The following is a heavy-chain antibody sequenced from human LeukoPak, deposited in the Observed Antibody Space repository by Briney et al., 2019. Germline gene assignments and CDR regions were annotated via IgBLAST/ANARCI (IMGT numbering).Heavy chain of an antibody. Sequence: SVTVSCKASGGTFSSYAISWVRQAPGQGLEWMGRITPILGIANYAQKFQGRVTITADKSTSTAYMELSSLRSEDTAVYYCARVAVTANTGYWYFDLWGRGTLVTVSS. V-gene: IGHV1-69*04. CDR1: GGTFSSYA. CDR2: ITPILGIA. J-gene: IGHJ2*01. D-gene: IGHD2-21*02. CDR3: ARVAVTANTGYWYFDL.